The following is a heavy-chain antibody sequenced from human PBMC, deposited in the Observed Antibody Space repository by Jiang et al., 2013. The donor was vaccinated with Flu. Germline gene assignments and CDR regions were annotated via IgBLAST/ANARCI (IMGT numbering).Heavy chain of an antibody. Sequence: GPGLVKPSETLSLTCTVSGDSVSSGSYYWSWIRQPPGKGLEWIGYIYDSGSTNYNPSLKSRVTISGDTSKKQFSLKLSSVTAADTAVYYCARFFYYYDSSARTFDYWGQGTLVTV. V-gene: IGHV4-61*01. CDR1: GDSVSSGSYY. CDR2: IYDSGST. CDR3: ARFFYYYDSSARTFDY. D-gene: IGHD3-22*01. J-gene: IGHJ4*02.